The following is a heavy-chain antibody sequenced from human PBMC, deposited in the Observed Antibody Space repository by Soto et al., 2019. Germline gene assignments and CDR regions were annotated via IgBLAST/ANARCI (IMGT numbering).Heavy chain of an antibody. CDR1: GYTFTNFG. D-gene: IGHD3-10*01. V-gene: IGHV1-18*01. Sequence: QVQLVQSGAELKKPGASVKVSCKASGYTFTNFGISWVRQAPGQGLEWMGWISAYNGNTNYAPKFKGRVTMTTDTSTRTGYIEVRSLRFDDTAVYYCARAGTPIDYWGQGTLVTVSS. CDR2: ISAYNGNT. CDR3: ARAGTPIDY. J-gene: IGHJ4*02.